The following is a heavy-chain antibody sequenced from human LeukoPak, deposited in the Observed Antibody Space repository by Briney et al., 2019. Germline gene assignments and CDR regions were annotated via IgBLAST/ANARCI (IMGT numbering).Heavy chain of an antibody. CDR1: GYTFTSYY. Sequence: ASVKVSCKASGYTFTSYYMHWVRQAPGQGLEWMGIISPSGVITSYAQKFQSRVTMTRDTSTSTVYMELSSLRSEDTAVYYCARDFTRSGFWSGYYAFDIWGQGTMVTVSS. CDR2: ISPSGVIT. V-gene: IGHV1-46*01. J-gene: IGHJ3*02. CDR3: ARDFTRSGFWSGYYAFDI. D-gene: IGHD3-3*01.